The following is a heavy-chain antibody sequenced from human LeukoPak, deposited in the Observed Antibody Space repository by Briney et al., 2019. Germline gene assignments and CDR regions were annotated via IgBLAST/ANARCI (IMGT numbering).Heavy chain of an antibody. V-gene: IGHV4-59*08. CDR2: IYYSGST. J-gene: IGHJ4*02. CDR1: GGSISSYY. Sequence: PSETLSLTCTVSGGSISSYYWSWIRQPPGKGLEWIGYIYYSGSTNYNPSLKSRVTISVDTSKNQFSLKLSSVTAADTAVYYCARCLYSSSWFFDYWGQGTLVTVSS. D-gene: IGHD6-13*01. CDR3: ARCLYSSSWFFDY.